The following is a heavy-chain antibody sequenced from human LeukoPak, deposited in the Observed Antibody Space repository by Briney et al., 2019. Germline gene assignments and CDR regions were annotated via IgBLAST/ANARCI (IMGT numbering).Heavy chain of an antibody. D-gene: IGHD1-26*01. CDR2: IYYSGSA. CDR3: ARHLYNSYYLDY. V-gene: IGHV4-39*01. J-gene: IGHJ4*02. Sequence: ASETLSLTCTVSGGSISSNTYYWGWIRQPPGKGLEWIGSIYYSGSAFYNPSLKSRVTISVDTSKNQLSLRLSSVTAADTAVYYCARHLYNSYYLDYWGQGTLVTVSS. CDR1: GGSISSNTYY.